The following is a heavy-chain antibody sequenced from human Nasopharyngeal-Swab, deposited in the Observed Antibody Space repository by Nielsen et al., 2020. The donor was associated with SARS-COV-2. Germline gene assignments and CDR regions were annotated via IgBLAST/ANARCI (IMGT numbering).Heavy chain of an antibody. D-gene: IGHD4-23*01. CDR2: ISCSGSTI. Sequence: GESLKISCSASGFTFSDYYMSWIRQAPGKGLEWVSYISCSGSTIYYADSVKGRFTISRDNAKKSLYLQMNSLRAEDTAVYYCARDRHGDDSRNYYYGMDVWGQGTTVSVSS. J-gene: IGHJ6*02. V-gene: IGHV3-11*01. CDR1: GFTFSDYY. CDR3: ARDRHGDDSRNYYYGMDV.